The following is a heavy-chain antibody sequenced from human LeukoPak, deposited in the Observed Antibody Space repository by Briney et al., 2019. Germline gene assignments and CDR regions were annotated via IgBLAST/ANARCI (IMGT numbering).Heavy chain of an antibody. CDR3: ARDFLTPGWGYSSGWYKGDNWFDP. V-gene: IGHV3-7*01. D-gene: IGHD6-19*01. J-gene: IGHJ5*02. CDR2: IKGDGSEK. Sequence: GGSLRLSCAASGFTFSSYWMTWVRQAPGKGLEWVGNIKGDGSEKYYVDSVKGRFTISRDNAKNSLYLQMNSLRAEDTAVYYCARDFLTPGWGYSSGWYKGDNWFDPWGQGTLVTVSS. CDR1: GFTFSSYW.